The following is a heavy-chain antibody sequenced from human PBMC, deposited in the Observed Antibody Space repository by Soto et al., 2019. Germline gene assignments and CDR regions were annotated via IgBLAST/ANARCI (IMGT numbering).Heavy chain of an antibody. Sequence: PGGSLRLSCAASEFTCSSYALSWVRQAPGKGLKWVSTISASGSSTYYADSVKGRFTISRDNSKNTLYLQMNSLRAEDTAVYYCAKGSGYGGNSNYFDYWGQGTQVTVSS. CDR2: ISASGSST. V-gene: IGHV3-23*01. CDR3: AKGSGYGGNSNYFDY. D-gene: IGHD4-17*01. J-gene: IGHJ4*02. CDR1: EFTCSSYA.